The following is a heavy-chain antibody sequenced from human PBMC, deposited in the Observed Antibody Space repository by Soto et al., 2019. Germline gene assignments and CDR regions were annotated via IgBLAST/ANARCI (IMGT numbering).Heavy chain of an antibody. J-gene: IGHJ4*02. CDR2: ISGSGGST. CDR1: EFTFSSYA. V-gene: IGHV3-23*01. Sequence: EVQLLESGGGLVQPGGSLRLSCAASEFTFSSYAMSWVRQAPGKGLEWVSAISGSGGSTYYADSVKGWFTISRDNSKNTLYLQMNSLRAEDTAVYYCAKAPTNYGSGSYYYYWGQGTLVTVSS. CDR3: AKAPTNYGSGSYYYY. D-gene: IGHD3-10*01.